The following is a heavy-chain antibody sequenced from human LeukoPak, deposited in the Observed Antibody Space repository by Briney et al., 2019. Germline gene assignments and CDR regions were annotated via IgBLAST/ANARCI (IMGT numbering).Heavy chain of an antibody. J-gene: IGHJ6*02. D-gene: IGHD3-16*01. CDR1: GGSISSYY. Sequence: SETLSLTCTVSGGSISSYYWSWIRQPLGKGLEWIGYVYYSGRTNYNPSLKSRVTISVDTSKNQFSLKLSSVTAADTAVYYCARTFTESYYYYGMDVWGQGTTVTVSS. CDR2: VYYSGRT. CDR3: ARTFTESYYYYGMDV. V-gene: IGHV4-59*01.